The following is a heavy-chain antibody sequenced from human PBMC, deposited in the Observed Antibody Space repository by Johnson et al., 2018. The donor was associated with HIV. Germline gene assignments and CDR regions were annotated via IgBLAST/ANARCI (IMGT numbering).Heavy chain of an antibody. CDR3: AKEGITMEVDI. CDR2: ISYDAGNK. CDR1: GFTFSTYA. Sequence: QVQLVESGGGVVQPGRSLRVSCAAYGFTFSTYAMHWVRQAPGKGLEWVAVISYDAGNKYYADSVKGRFTISRDNSKNTLYLQMDSLRAEDTAVYYCAKEGITMEVDIWGQGTTVTVSS. V-gene: IGHV3-30*04. D-gene: IGHD3-10*01. J-gene: IGHJ3*02.